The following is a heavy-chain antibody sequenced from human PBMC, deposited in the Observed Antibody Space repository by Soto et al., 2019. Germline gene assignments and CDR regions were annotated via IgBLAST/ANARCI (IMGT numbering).Heavy chain of an antibody. Sequence: QVQLVQSGAEVKKPGASVKVSCKASGYTFTSYGISWVRQAPGQGLEWMGWISAYNGNTNYAQKLQGRVTMTTDTSTSTAYMEPSSLRSDDTAVYYCARVFGSSSTSCYVFLLDYFDYWGQGTLVTVSS. D-gene: IGHD2-2*01. CDR1: GYTFTSYG. CDR3: ARVFGSSSTSCYVFLLDYFDY. CDR2: ISAYNGNT. J-gene: IGHJ4*02. V-gene: IGHV1-18*01.